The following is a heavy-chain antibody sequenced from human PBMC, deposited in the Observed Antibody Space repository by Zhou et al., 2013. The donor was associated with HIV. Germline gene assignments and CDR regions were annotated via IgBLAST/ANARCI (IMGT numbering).Heavy chain of an antibody. D-gene: IGHD6-19*01. V-gene: IGHV1-69*12. Sequence: QVQLVQSGAEVKKPGSSVKVSCKASGGAFYSHVITWVRQAPGQGLEWMGGIIPIFGTANYAQKFQGRVTITADESTSTAYMELSSLRSEDTAVYYCARHYTSGWYGDAFDIWGQGTMVIVSS. J-gene: IGHJ3*02. CDR3: ARHYTSGWYGDAFDI. CDR1: GGAFYSHV. CDR2: IIPIFGTA.